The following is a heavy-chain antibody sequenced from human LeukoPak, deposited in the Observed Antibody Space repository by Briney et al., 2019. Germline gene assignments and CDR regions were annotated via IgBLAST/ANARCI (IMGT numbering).Heavy chain of an antibody. D-gene: IGHD2-2*01. J-gene: IGHJ3*02. CDR3: ARPRKSSSIEAFDI. CDR2: IIPIFGTA. Sequence: ASVKVSCKASGGTFSSYAISWVRQAPGQGLKWMGGIIPIFGTANYAQKFQGRVTITADESTSTAYMELSSLRSEDTAVYYCARPRKSSSIEAFDIWGQGTMVTVSS. CDR1: GGTFSSYA. V-gene: IGHV1-69*01.